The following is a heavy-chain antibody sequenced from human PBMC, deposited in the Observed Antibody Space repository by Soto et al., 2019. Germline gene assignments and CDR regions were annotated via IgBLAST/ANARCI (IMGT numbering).Heavy chain of an antibody. CDR3: ARDYEARRWLDPGGYYYYGMDV. CDR2: IYYSGST. V-gene: IGHV4-61*01. CDR1: GGSVSSGSYY. D-gene: IGHD6-19*01. Sequence: PSETLSLTCTVSGGSVSSGSYYWSWIRQPPGKGLEWIGYIYYSGSTNYNPSLKSRVTISVDTSKNQFSLKLSSVTAADTAVYYCARDYEARRWLDPGGYYYYGMDVWGQGTTVTVSS. J-gene: IGHJ6*02.